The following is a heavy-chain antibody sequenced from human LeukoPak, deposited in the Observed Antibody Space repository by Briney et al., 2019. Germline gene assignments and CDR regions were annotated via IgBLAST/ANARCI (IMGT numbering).Heavy chain of an antibody. V-gene: IGHV4-59*01. CDR2: IYYSGST. D-gene: IGHD3-22*01. J-gene: IGHJ4*02. Sequence: SETLSLTCTVSGGSISSYYWNWIRQPPGKGLEWIGYIYYSGSTNYNPSLKSRVTISVDTSKNQFSLRLSSVTAADTAVYYCARVTGYMIEDYFDYWGQGTLVTVSS. CDR3: ARVTGYMIEDYFDY. CDR1: GGSISSYY.